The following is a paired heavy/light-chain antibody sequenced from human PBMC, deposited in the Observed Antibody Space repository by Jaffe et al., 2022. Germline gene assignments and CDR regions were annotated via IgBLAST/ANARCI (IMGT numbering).Light chain of an antibody. V-gene: IGKV1-5*01. CDR1: QSIGSW. CDR2: AAS. CDR3: QQCNTYFRT. Sequence: DIQMTQSPSTLSASVGDRVTITCRASQSIGSWLAWYQQKPGKAPNLLIYAASSLQSGVPSRFSGSGSGTEFTLTISSLQPDDFATYYCQQCNTYFRTFGQGTKVEIK. J-gene: IGKJ1*01.
Heavy chain of an antibody. CDR2: ISGRSDST. V-gene: IGHV3-23*01. D-gene: IGHD3-16*01. CDR3: AKGPGGGYYYMDG. Sequence: EVQLLESGGGLVPPVGSLRLSCAASGFTFSSCTMTWVRQAPGKGLEWVSAISGRSDSTTYADSVKGRFTISRDNSKNTLYLQMNSLRAEDTAVYFCAKGPGGGYYYMDGWGKGTTVTVSS. J-gene: IGHJ6*03. CDR1: GFTFSSCT.